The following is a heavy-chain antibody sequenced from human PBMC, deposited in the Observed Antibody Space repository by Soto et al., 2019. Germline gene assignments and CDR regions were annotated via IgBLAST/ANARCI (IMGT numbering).Heavy chain of an antibody. D-gene: IGHD2-2*01. CDR2: IYYSGST. V-gene: IGHV4-31*03. Sequence: QVQLQESGPGLVKPSQTLSLTCTVSGGSISSGGYYWSWIRQHPGKGLEWIGYIYYSGSTYYNPSLKSRVTISVDTSKNQFSLKLSSVTAADTAVYYCARDTDYCRSTSCYRYYGMDVWGQGTTVTVSS. J-gene: IGHJ6*02. CDR1: GGSISSGGYY. CDR3: ARDTDYCRSTSCYRYYGMDV.